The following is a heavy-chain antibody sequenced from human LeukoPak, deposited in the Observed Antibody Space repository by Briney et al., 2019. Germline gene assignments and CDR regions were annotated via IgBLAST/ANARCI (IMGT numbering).Heavy chain of an antibody. CDR3: ARYPRERPGFDP. CDR2: IRYDGSNK. Sequence: GGSLRLSCAASGFTFSSYGMHWVRQAPGKGLEWVAFIRYDGSNKYYADSVKGRFTISRDNSKNTLYLQMNSLRAEDTAVYYCARYPRERPGFDPWGQGTLVTVSS. CDR1: GFTFSSYG. J-gene: IGHJ5*02. D-gene: IGHD1-1*01. V-gene: IGHV3-30*02.